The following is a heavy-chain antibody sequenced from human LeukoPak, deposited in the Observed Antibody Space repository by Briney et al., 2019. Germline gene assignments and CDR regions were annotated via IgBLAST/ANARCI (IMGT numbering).Heavy chain of an antibody. Sequence: SQTLSLTCTVSGGSISNGGYYWSWIRQPPGKGLEWIGYIYHSGSTYYNPSLKSRVAISVDRSKNQFSLKLSSVTAADTAVYYCARRGTDFWSGYYFDYWGQGTLVTVSS. D-gene: IGHD3-3*01. CDR3: ARRGTDFWSGYYFDY. CDR1: GGSISNGGYY. CDR2: IYHSGST. J-gene: IGHJ4*02. V-gene: IGHV4-30-2*01.